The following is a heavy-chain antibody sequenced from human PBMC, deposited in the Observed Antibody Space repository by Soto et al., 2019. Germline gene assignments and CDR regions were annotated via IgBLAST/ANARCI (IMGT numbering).Heavy chain of an antibody. CDR1: EFPFRDYY. CDR3: AKDHPLCENSYIHCYYGMDD. CDR2: MDARSDST. Sequence: GGPLSPSFPASEFPFRDYYMTWIRQAPGKGLGGVSSMDARSDSTSYADSVEGRVTFSRDNSKNTLYLQMNSLRAEDTAVYYCAKDHPLCENSYIHCYYGMDDWGQGTTVTVS. V-gene: IGHV3-23*01. J-gene: IGHJ6*02. D-gene: IGHD3-10*01.